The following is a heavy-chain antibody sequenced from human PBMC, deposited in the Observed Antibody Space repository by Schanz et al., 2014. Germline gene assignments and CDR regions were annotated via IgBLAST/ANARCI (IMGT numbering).Heavy chain of an antibody. CDR2: ISDSGTYT. D-gene: IGHD3-10*01. V-gene: IGHV3-11*05. CDR1: GFVFGDYY. CDR3: AKGRFGELSAFDI. J-gene: IGHJ3*02. Sequence: VKMVESGGGLVKPGGSLRLSCAASGFVFGDYYMTWIRQAPGKGLEWLSYISDSGTYTNYADSVKGRFTISRDNSKNTLYLQMNSLRAEDTAVYYCAKGRFGELSAFDIWGQGTMVTDSS.